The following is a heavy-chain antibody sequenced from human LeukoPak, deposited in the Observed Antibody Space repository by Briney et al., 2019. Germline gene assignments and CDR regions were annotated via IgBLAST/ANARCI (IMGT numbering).Heavy chain of an antibody. D-gene: IGHD6-19*01. J-gene: IGHJ4*02. CDR3: ARVGWSSGSGWFHY. CDR1: GYTFTSYG. V-gene: IGHV1-18*01. CDR2: ISAYNGNT. Sequence: ASVKVSCKASGYTFTSYGISWVRQAHGQGLEWMGWISAYNGNTNYAQKLQGRVTMTTDTSTSTAYMELRSLRSDDTAVYYCARVGWSSGSGWFHYWGQGTLVTVSS.